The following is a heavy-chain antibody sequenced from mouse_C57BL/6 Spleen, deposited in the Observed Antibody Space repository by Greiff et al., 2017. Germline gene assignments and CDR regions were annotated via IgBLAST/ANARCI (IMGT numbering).Heavy chain of an antibody. CDR1: GYTFTSYW. CDR3: AREAIYDGYFFAY. D-gene: IGHD2-3*01. Sequence: VQLQQSGAELVKPGASVKLSCKASGYTFTSYWMHWVKQRPGQGLEWIGMIHPNSGSTNYNEKFKSKATLTVDKSSSTAYMQLSSLTSEDSAVYYCAREAIYDGYFFAYWGQGTLVTVSA. J-gene: IGHJ3*01. V-gene: IGHV1-64*01. CDR2: IHPNSGST.